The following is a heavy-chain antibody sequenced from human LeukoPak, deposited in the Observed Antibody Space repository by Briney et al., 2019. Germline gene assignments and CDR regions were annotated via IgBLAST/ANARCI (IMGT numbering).Heavy chain of an antibody. CDR1: GFTFSSYG. CDR2: FSGGAIRT. D-gene: IGHD6-13*01. J-gene: IGHJ4*02. V-gene: IGHV3-23*01. CDR3: ARDGYDDIAARRGYSSSWGTMGMN. Sequence: QAGGSLRLSCAASGFTFSSYGMSWVREAPRKGVEWVSAFSGGAIRTYYAVPVKGRFTIPRDNSKNTLYLQMNSLRAEDTAVYYCARDGYDDIAARRGYSSSWGTMGMNWGQGTLVTVSS.